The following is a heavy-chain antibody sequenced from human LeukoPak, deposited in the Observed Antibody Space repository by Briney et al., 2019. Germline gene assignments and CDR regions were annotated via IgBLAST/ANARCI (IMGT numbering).Heavy chain of an antibody. Sequence: GGSLILSCAASRFTFSLYAMLWVPQARGKGMEWGSGFSGSGGSTYYADSVKGQFTISRDNSKNTLFLQMNSLRAEDTAVYYCAKDPYYYDTSGYNGDYWGQGTLVTVSS. CDR3: AKDPYYYDTSGYNGDY. CDR1: RFTFSLYA. J-gene: IGHJ4*02. D-gene: IGHD3-22*01. CDR2: FSGSGGST. V-gene: IGHV3-23*01.